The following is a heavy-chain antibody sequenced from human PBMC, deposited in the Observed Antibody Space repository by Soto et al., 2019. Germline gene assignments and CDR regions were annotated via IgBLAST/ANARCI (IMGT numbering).Heavy chain of an antibody. Sequence: PGESLKISCQASGYSFSSSWIGWVRQMPGKGLEWMGIIDPNHSQTIYSPSFQGQVTISADKSIDTAYLQWSSLKTSDTAMYYCARPAGNSWKGDYFDYWGQGALVTVSS. V-gene: IGHV5-51*01. CDR3: ARPAGNSWKGDYFDY. J-gene: IGHJ4*02. CDR2: IDPNHSQT. D-gene: IGHD6-13*01. CDR1: GYSFSSSW.